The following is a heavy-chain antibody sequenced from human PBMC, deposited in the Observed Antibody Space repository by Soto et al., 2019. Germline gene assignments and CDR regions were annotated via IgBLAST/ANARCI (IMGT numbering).Heavy chain of an antibody. CDR1: GFTFSSFG. Sequence: GESLKISCAASGFTFSSFGMNWVRQAPGKGLEWVSSITGAGYIFYADSVEGRFSISRDNAKSSVYLQMNSLRAEDTAVYYCARYSGTYRDYWGQGILVTVSS. CDR3: ARYSGTYRDY. CDR2: ITGAGYI. V-gene: IGHV3-21*01. D-gene: IGHD1-26*01. J-gene: IGHJ4*02.